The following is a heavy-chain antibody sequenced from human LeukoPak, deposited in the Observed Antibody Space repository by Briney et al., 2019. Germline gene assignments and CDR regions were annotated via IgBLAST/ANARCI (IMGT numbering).Heavy chain of an antibody. V-gene: IGHV4-30-2*01. CDR1: GGSISSGGYS. Sequence: SETLSLTCAVSGGSISSGGYSWSWIRQPPGKGLEWIGYIYHSGSTYYNPSLKSRVTISVDRSKNQFSLKLSSVTAADTAVYYCARHGFSGYDTPSLDYWGQGMLVTVSS. CDR3: ARHGFSGYDTPSLDY. J-gene: IGHJ4*02. CDR2: IYHSGST. D-gene: IGHD5-12*01.